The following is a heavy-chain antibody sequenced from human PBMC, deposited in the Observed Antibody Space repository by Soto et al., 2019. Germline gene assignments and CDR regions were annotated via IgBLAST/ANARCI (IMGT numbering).Heavy chain of an antibody. Sequence: GASVKVSCKASGYTFTGHYIHWVRQAPEQGPEWMGEIGPESGATRYAEKFQCRVTMTLDTSITTVYMELKNLSPDDTAVYYCGRGRSGQIVVFYWGQGTPVTVSS. V-gene: IGHV1-2*02. D-gene: IGHD1-26*01. CDR3: GRGRSGQIVVFY. J-gene: IGHJ4*02. CDR2: IGPESGAT. CDR1: GYTFTGHY.